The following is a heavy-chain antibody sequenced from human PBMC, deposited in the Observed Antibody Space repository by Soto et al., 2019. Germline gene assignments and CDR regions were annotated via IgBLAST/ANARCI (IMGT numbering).Heavy chain of an antibody. CDR1: GGSISSGDYY. CDR3: ARATEIWGSYHWPQ. CDR2: IYYSGST. D-gene: IGHD3-16*02. V-gene: IGHV4-30-4*01. Sequence: PSETLSLTCTVSGGSISSGDYYWSWIRQPPGKGLEWIGYIYYSGSTYYNPSLKSRVTISVDTSKNQFSLKLSSVTAADTAVYYCARATEIWGSYHWPQWGQGTLVTVSS. J-gene: IGHJ4*02.